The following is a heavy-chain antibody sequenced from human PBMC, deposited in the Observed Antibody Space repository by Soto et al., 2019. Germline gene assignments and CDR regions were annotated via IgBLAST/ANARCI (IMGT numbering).Heavy chain of an antibody. D-gene: IGHD5-12*01. CDR2: ISYDGSNK. Sequence: GGSLRLSCAASGFTFSSYGMHWVRQAPGKGLEWVAFISYDGSNKYYADSVKGRFTISRDISKNTLYLQMISLRGEDTAVYYCARPRGGYPYYHYGMEVWGQGTTVTVSS. CDR1: GFTFSSYG. V-gene: IGHV3-30*03. J-gene: IGHJ6*02. CDR3: ARPRGGYPYYHYGMEV.